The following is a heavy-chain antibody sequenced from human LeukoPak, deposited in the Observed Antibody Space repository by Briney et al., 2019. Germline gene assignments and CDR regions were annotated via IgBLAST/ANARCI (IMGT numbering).Heavy chain of an antibody. CDR3: ARDRNGDGFAHFDY. V-gene: IGHV1-2*02. CDR1: GYTFTAYA. CDR2: IIPSGAA. Sequence: ASVNVSFNSSGYTFTAYALHWVRQAHGQGLEWMGWIIPSGAATYAQRFHGRITITRDTSMSTAYMDLNRLTSDDTAVYFCARDRNGDGFAHFDYWGQGTLVTVSS. D-gene: IGHD5-24*01. J-gene: IGHJ4*02.